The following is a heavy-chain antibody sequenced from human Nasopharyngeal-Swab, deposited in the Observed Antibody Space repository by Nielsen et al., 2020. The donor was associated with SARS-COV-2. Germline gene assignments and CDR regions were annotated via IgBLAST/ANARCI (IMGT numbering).Heavy chain of an antibody. CDR3: TRDPDVLLWFGELFSFDY. CDR2: IRSKAYGGKT. V-gene: IGHV3-49*03. D-gene: IGHD3-10*01. J-gene: IGHJ4*02. Sequence: GGSLRLSCAASGFTVSSNYMSWFRQAPGQGLEWVGFIRSKAYGGKTEYAASVKGRFTISRDDSKSIAYLQMNSLKTEDTAVYYCTRDPDVLLWFGELFSFDYWGQGTLVTVSS. CDR1: GFTVSSNY.